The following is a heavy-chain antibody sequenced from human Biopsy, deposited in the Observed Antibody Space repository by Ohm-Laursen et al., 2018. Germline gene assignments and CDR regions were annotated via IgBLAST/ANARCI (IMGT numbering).Heavy chain of an antibody. J-gene: IGHJ4*02. Sequence: PSDTLSLTCTVDGGSFSGYDWTWIRQPPGKGLEWVGEFSHTGTTIYNPSLKSRVTISVDTSKNQFSLKLNSVTAADTAVYFCARDSRGGHLNTTLITGKNLDSWGQGILVTVSS. D-gene: IGHD3-16*01. V-gene: IGHV4-34*01. CDR1: GGSFSGYD. CDR2: FSHTGTT. CDR3: ARDSRGGHLNTTLITGKNLDS.